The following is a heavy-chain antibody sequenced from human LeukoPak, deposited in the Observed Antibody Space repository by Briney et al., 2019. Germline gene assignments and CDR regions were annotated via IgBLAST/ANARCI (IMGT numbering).Heavy chain of an antibody. CDR3: ARRDGDRFDY. V-gene: IGHV5-51*01. J-gene: IGHJ4*02. Sequence: GESLKISCKGYGYRFTSYWTGWVRQMPGKGLEWVGIIYPGDSDTRYSPALQGQVTISADKSISTAYLQWSSLKASDTGLYYCARRDGDRFDYWGQGTLVTVSS. CDR2: IYPGDSDT. CDR1: GYRFTSYW.